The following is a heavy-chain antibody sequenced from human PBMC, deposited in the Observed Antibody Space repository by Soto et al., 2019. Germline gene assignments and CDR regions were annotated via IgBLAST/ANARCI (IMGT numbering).Heavy chain of an antibody. D-gene: IGHD3-10*01. Sequence: SETPSLTCTVSGGSISSGGYYWSWIRQHPGKGLEWIGYIYYSGSTYYNPSLKSRVTITVYTSKNQFSLKLSSVTAADTAVYYCARVSLWFGESLYYFDYWGQGTLVTVSS. CDR2: IYYSGST. CDR1: GGSISSGGYY. CDR3: ARVSLWFGESLYYFDY. V-gene: IGHV4-31*03. J-gene: IGHJ4*02.